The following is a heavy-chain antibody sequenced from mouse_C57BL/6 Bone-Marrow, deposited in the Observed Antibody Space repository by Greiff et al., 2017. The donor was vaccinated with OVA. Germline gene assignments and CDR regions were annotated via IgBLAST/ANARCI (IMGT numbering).Heavy chain of an antibody. CDR3: AIFYGGYAMDY. V-gene: IGHV1-82*01. CDR1: GYAFSSSW. J-gene: IGHJ4*01. CDR2: IYPGDGDT. D-gene: IGHD1-2*01. Sequence: VKLMESGPELVKPGASVKISCKASGYAFSSSWMNWVKQRPGKGLEWIGRIYPGDGDTNYNGKFKGKATLTADKSSSTAYMQLSSLTSEDSAVYFCAIFYGGYAMDYWGQGTSVTVSS.